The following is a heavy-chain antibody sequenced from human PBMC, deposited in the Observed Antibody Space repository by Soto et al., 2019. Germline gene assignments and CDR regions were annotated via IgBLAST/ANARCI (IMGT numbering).Heavy chain of an antibody. J-gene: IGHJ4*02. CDR3: ARDVAGDDYFDY. CDR1: GYIFTAYY. CDR2: INPDSGGT. D-gene: IGHD6-19*01. V-gene: IGHV1-2*02. Sequence: ASVKVSCKASGYIFTAYYMHWVRQAPGQGPEWMGWINPDSGGTSYAPKFQGRVTMTRDTSSSTVYMELRRLRSDDTALYYCARDVAGDDYFDYWGQGPLVTVYS.